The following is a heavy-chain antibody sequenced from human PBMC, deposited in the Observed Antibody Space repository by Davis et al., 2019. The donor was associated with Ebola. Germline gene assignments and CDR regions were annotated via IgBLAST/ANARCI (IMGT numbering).Heavy chain of an antibody. V-gene: IGHV3-11*04. CDR2: ISSSGSSI. J-gene: IGHJ4*02. CDR1: ELTITTNY. D-gene: IGHD4-11*01. CDR3: ARLLRDSEYSYSDY. Sequence: GESLKISCAASELTITTNYMNWIRQAPGKGLECISYISSSGSSIYYADSVKGRFTISRDNAKNSLYLQMNSLRAEDTALYYCARLLRDSEYSYSDYWGQGTQVAVSS.